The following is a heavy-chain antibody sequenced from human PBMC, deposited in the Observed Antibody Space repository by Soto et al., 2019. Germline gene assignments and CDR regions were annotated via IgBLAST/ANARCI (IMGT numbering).Heavy chain of an antibody. J-gene: IGHJ4*02. CDR2: ISGSGDST. Sequence: PGGSLRLSXADSGFTFSRFAMSWVRQAPGKGLEWVSAISGSGDSTYYSDSVKGRFTISRDNSKNTLYLQMNSLRAEDTAVYYCATRGPQYYFDNWGQGTLVTVSS. D-gene: IGHD3-10*01. CDR3: ATRGPQYYFDN. CDR1: GFTFSRFA. V-gene: IGHV3-23*01.